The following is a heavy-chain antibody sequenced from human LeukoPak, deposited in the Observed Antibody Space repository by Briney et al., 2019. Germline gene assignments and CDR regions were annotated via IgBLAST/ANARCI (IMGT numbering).Heavy chain of an antibody. CDR3: ARVGVVPAAIPDGFDI. V-gene: IGHV3-53*01. CDR2: IYSCGST. CDR1: GFTVSSNY. Sequence: GGSLRLSCAASGFTVSSNYMSWVRQAPGKGLEWVSVIYSCGSTYYTDSVKGRFTISRDNSKNTLYLQMNSLTAEDTAVYYCARVGVVPAAIPDGFDIWGQGTMVTVSS. D-gene: IGHD2-2*01. J-gene: IGHJ3*02.